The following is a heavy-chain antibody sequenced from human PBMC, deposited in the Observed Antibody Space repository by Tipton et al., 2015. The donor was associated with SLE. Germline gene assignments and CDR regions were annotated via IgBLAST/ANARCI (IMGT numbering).Heavy chain of an antibody. V-gene: IGHV4-59*01. CDR3: AREGRATRGNNWFDP. CDR1: GGSISSYY. CDR2: IYYSGST. D-gene: IGHD1-26*01. Sequence: TLSLTCTVSGGSISSYYWSWIRQPPGKGLEWIGYIYYSGSTNYNPSLKSRVTISVDTSKNQFSLKLSSVTAADTAVYYCAREGRATRGNNWFDPWGQGNLVTVSS. J-gene: IGHJ5*02.